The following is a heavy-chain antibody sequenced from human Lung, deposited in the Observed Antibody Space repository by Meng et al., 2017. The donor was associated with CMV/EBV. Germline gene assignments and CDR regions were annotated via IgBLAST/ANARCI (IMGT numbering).Heavy chain of an antibody. Sequence: SXTXSLXCTVSGGXISSSSYYWGWIRQPPGKGLEWIGSIYYSGSTYYNPSLKSRVTISVDTSKNQFSLKLSSVTAADTAVYYCARQSPSQYYYDSSGFHNWFDPWXQGTXVTVSS. J-gene: IGHJ5*02. V-gene: IGHV4-39*01. CDR1: GGXISSSSYY. D-gene: IGHD3-22*01. CDR3: ARQSPSQYYYDSSGFHNWFDP. CDR2: IYYSGST.